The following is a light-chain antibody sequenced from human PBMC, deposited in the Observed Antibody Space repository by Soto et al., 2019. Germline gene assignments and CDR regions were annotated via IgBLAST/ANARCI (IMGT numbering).Light chain of an antibody. CDR3: QQYDGSPRT. Sequence: EIVLTQSPGTLSLSPGERATLSCRASQSLTSSYLAWYQQKPGQAPRLLIYGASSRAPGIPDRFTGSGSGTDFTLTISRLEPEDFAVYYCQQYDGSPRTFGQGTKVEIK. J-gene: IGKJ1*01. CDR2: GAS. V-gene: IGKV3-20*01. CDR1: QSLTSSY.